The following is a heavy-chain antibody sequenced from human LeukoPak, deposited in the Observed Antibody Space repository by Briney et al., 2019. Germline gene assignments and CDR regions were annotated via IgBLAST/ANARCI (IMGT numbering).Heavy chain of an antibody. CDR1: GFTFSSYG. Sequence: GRSLRLSCAASGFTFSSYGMHWVRQAPGKGLEWVAVIWYDGSNKYYADSVKGRFTISRDNSNHTLSLQTNSLRVEDTAIYYCVKDIQLSTWGLGTMVTVSS. CDR2: IWYDGSNK. CDR3: VKDIQLST. J-gene: IGHJ3*01. V-gene: IGHV3-33*06. D-gene: IGHD5-24*01.